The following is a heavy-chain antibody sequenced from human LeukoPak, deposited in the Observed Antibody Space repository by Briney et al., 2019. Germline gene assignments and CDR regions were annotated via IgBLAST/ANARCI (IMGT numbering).Heavy chain of an antibody. CDR3: AKDPRPYYDVPVGY. CDR1: GFSFTTYW. J-gene: IGHJ4*02. D-gene: IGHD3-3*01. CDR2: IKQDGSEK. Sequence: GGSLRLSCTASGFSFTTYWMSWVRQAPGKGLEWVANIKQDGSEKYYVESVRGRFAISRDNAKNSLFLQMNTLRFEDTAVYYCAKDPRPYYDVPVGYWGQGTLVTVSP. V-gene: IGHV3-7*01.